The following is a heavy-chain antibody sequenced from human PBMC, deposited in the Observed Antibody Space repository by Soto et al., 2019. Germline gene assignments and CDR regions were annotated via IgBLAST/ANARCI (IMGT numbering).Heavy chain of an antibody. CDR3: ARDVVGATGGYYYYGMDV. V-gene: IGHV1-18*04. D-gene: IGHD1-26*01. CDR1: VYTFTSYG. Sequence: SVKVSCKASVYTFTSYGISWVRQAPGQGLEWMGWISAYNGNTNYAQKLQGRVTMTTDTSTSTAYMELRSLRSDDTAVYYCARDVVGATGGYYYYGMDVWGQGTTVTASS. J-gene: IGHJ6*02. CDR2: ISAYNGNT.